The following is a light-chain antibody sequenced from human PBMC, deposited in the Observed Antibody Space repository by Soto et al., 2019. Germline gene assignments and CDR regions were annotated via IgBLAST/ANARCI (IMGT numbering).Light chain of an antibody. Sequence: QSVLIQPASVSGSPERSITISCTGASSDVGYSSSVSWYQQHPGKAPKLVIFDVSNRPSGVSNRFSGSKSGNTASLTISGLQAEDEADYYCCSWTSSATYVFGTGTKVTVL. CDR2: DVS. CDR1: SSDVGYSSS. CDR3: CSWTSSATYV. J-gene: IGLJ1*01. V-gene: IGLV2-14*01.